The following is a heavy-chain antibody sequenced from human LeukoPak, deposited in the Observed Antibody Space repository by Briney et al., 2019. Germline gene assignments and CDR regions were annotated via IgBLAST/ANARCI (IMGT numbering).Heavy chain of an antibody. D-gene: IGHD2-2*01. CDR2: IKSKTDGGTT. J-gene: IGHJ4*02. Sequence: KAGGSLRLSCAASGFTSSNAWMSWVRQAPGKGLEWVGRIKSKTDGGTTDYAAPVKGRFTISRDDSKNTLYLQMNSLKTEDTAVHYCTTGRGSAADFDYWGQGTLVTVSS. CDR1: GFTSSNAW. CDR3: TTGRGSAADFDY. V-gene: IGHV3-15*01.